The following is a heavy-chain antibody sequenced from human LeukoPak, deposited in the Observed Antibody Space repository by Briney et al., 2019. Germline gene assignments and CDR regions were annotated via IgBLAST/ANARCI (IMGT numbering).Heavy chain of an antibody. Sequence: PGGSLRLSCAASGFTFSSYWMHWVRQVPGKGLVWVSRINTDGSSTSYADSVKGRFTISRDNAKNTLYLQMNILGAEDTAVYYCARDLYVSSGYHDYWGQGTLVTVSS. J-gene: IGHJ4*02. D-gene: IGHD3-22*01. CDR2: INTDGSST. V-gene: IGHV3-74*01. CDR3: ARDLYVSSGYHDY. CDR1: GFTFSSYW.